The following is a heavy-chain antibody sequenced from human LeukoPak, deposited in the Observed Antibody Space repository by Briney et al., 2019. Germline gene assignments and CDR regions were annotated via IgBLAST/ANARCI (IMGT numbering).Heavy chain of an antibody. D-gene: IGHD2-21*01. J-gene: IGHJ5*02. V-gene: IGHV4-34*01. CDR2: INHSGST. CDR3: ARDPILWARNDRALLGFDP. CDR1: GGSFSGYY. Sequence: KASETLSLTCAVYGGSFSGYYWSWIRQPPGKGLEWIGEINHSGSTNYNPSLKSRVTISVDTSKNQFSLKLSSVTAADTAVYYCARDPILWARNDRALLGFDPWGQGTLVTVSS.